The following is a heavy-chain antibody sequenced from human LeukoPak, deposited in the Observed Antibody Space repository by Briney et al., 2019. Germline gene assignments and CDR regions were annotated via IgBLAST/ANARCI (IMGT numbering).Heavy chain of an antibody. CDR1: GFTFSSYA. CDR3: ARVADSSGFYFSIGAFDI. CDR2: ISYDGSNK. V-gene: IGHV3-30*01. Sequence: PGGSLRLSCAASGFTFSSYAMHWVRQAPGKGLEWVAVISYDGSNKYYADSVKGRFTISRDNSKNTLYLQMNSLRAEDTAVYYCARVADSSGFYFSIGAFDIWGQGTMVTVSS. J-gene: IGHJ3*02. D-gene: IGHD3-22*01.